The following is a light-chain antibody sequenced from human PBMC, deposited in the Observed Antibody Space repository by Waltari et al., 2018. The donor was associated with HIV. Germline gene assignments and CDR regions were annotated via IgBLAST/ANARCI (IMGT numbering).Light chain of an antibody. CDR3: QYYSTYSRT. CDR2: KAS. V-gene: IGKV1-5*03. CDR1: QNIGSW. Sequence: DLRLNHSTSTLSASLGARVTITCRASQNIGSWLAWYQMKPGKAPKLLIYKASTLESGVSSRFSGSGSGTEFTLTITSLQPDDFATYYCQYYSTYSRTFGQGTKV. J-gene: IGKJ1*01.